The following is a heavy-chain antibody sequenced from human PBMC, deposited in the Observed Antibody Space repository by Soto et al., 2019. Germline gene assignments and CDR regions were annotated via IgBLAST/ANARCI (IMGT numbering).Heavy chain of an antibody. D-gene: IGHD3-22*01. V-gene: IGHV3-21*01. CDR3: ASPYYYDSSGPGAYGY. CDR2: ISSSSSYI. Sequence: LRLSCAASGFTFSSYSMNWVRQAPGKGLEWVSSISSSSSYIYYADSVKGRFTISRDNAKNSLYLQMNSLRAEDTAVYYCASPYYYDSSGPGAYGYWGQGTLVTVSS. J-gene: IGHJ4*02. CDR1: GFTFSSYS.